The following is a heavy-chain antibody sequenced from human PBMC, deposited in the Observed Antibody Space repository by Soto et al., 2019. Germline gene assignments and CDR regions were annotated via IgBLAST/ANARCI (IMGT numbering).Heavy chain of an antibody. CDR3: AKGRIAVAAGAFDS. V-gene: IGHV3-33*03. CDR1: GFPVDRYA. CDR2: IWYDGSYT. D-gene: IGHD6-19*01. Sequence: QVHLAESGGGVVQPGTSLRLSCAASGFPVDRYAIHWVRQAPGKGLEWVAAIWYDGSYTYYGESVKGRFLISRDNSKNTVFLEMNSLRAEDAAVYFCAKGRIAVAAGAFDSWGPGTRVIVSS. J-gene: IGHJ3*01.